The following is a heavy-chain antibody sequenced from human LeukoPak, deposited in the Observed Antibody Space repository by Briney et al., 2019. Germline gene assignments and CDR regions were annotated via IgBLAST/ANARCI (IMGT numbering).Heavy chain of an antibody. CDR2: INHSGST. D-gene: IGHD3-10*01. CDR1: GRSISSGSYY. Sequence: SETLSLTCTVSGRSISSGSYYWRWIRQPPGKGLEWIGEINHSGSTNYNPSLKSRVTISVDTSKNQFSLKLSSVTAADTAVYYCARGLLLFDIWGQGTMVTVSS. J-gene: IGHJ3*02. V-gene: IGHV4-39*07. CDR3: ARGLLLFDI.